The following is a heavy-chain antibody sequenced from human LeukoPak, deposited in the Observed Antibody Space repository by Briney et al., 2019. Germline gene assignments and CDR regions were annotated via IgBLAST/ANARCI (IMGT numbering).Heavy chain of an antibody. D-gene: IGHD4-23*01. CDR2: ISSRSSTI. CDR3: AIRDYGGDPVFDY. J-gene: IGHJ4*02. V-gene: IGHV3-48*02. CDR1: GITFSSYS. Sequence: GGSLRLSSVASGITFSSYSMNWVRQAPGKGLEWVSYISSRSSTIYYADSVKGRFTISRDNAKNSLYLQMNSLRDEDTAVYYCAIRDYGGDPVFDYWGQGTLVTVSS.